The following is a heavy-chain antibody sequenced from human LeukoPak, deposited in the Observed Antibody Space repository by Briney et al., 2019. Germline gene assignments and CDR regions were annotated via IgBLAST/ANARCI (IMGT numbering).Heavy chain of an antibody. J-gene: IGHJ4*02. CDR2: ISAYNGNT. Sequence: ASVKVSCKASGYTFTSYGISWVRQAPGQGLEWMGWISAYNGNTNYAQKLQGRVTMTTDTSTSTAYMELRSLRSDDTAVYYCARSGDALDIVATIFDYWGQGTLVTVSS. CDR1: GYTFTSYG. CDR3: ARSGDALDIVATIFDY. D-gene: IGHD5-12*01. V-gene: IGHV1-18*04.